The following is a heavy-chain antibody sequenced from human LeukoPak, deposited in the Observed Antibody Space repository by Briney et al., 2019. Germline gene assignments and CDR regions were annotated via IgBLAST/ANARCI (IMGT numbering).Heavy chain of an antibody. CDR1: GYTFSNAW. J-gene: IGHJ6*03. Sequence: MTGGSLRLSCAASGYTFSNAWMSWVRQPPGKGLEWIGEINHSGSTNYNPSLKSRVTISVDTSKNQFSLKLSSVTAADTAVYYCARRRYYYDSSGYPRYYYYYMDVWGKGTTVTISS. D-gene: IGHD3-22*01. CDR2: INHSGST. CDR3: ARRRYYYDSSGYPRYYYYYMDV. V-gene: IGHV4-34*01.